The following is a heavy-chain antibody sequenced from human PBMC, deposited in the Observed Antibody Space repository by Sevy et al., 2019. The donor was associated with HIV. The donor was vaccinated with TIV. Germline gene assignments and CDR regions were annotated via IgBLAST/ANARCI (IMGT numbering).Heavy chain of an antibody. Sequence: PSETLALTCSVSGGSISGNFWTWIRQPPGKGLEWIGYIYYSGSTNSNPSLKSRVSISLDTSKNQFSLRLNSVTAADTAVYYCASGSGSYYDAFHIWGQGTMVTVSS. J-gene: IGHJ3*02. CDR3: ASGSGSYYDAFHI. CDR2: IYYSGST. CDR1: GGSISGNF. D-gene: IGHD1-26*01. V-gene: IGHV4-59*01.